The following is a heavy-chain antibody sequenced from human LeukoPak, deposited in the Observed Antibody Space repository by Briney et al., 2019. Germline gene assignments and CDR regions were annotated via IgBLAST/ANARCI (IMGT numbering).Heavy chain of an antibody. CDR2: INHSGST. V-gene: IGHV4-34*01. Sequence: SETLSLTCAVYGGSFSGYYWSWIHQPPGKGLEWIGEINHSGSTNYNPSLKSRVTISVDTSKNQFSLKLSSVTAADTAVYYCAAGGSGWYYFDYWGQGTLVTVSS. D-gene: IGHD6-19*01. J-gene: IGHJ4*02. CDR3: AAGGSGWYYFDY. CDR1: GGSFSGYY.